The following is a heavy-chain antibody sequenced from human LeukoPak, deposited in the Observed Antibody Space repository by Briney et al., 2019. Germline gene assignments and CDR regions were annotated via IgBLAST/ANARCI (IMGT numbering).Heavy chain of an antibody. CDR2: IMGGGRVI. CDR3: WGTDKTGPETFDV. Sequence: PGGSLRLSCEASEFTFSTYEMNWVRQAPGKGLEWIAYIMGGGRVIYYKDSVKCRFIISRDNAKKSLFLQMNSLRVEDTAVYYCWGTDKTGPETFDVWGLGTMVTVSS. D-gene: IGHD3-16*01. V-gene: IGHV3-48*03. CDR1: EFTFSTYE. J-gene: IGHJ3*01.